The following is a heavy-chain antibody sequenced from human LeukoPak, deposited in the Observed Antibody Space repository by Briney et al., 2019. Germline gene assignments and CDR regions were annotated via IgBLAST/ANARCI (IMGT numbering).Heavy chain of an antibody. D-gene: IGHD4-23*01. V-gene: IGHV3-30*02. Sequence: GGSLRLSCAASGFTFSSYSMNWVRQAPGQGLEWVAFIRYDGTNKYYADSVKGRFTISRDNSKNTLSLQMNSLRAEDTALYYCTKDLRYYYADNHSEMDEHDYWGQGTPVTVSS. CDR2: IRYDGTNK. J-gene: IGHJ4*02. CDR1: GFTFSSYS. CDR3: TKDLRYYYADNHSEMDEHDY.